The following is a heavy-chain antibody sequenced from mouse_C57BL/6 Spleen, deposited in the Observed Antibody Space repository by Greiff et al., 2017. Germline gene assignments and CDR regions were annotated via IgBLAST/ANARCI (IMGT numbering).Heavy chain of an antibody. Sequence: QVQLQQSGPELVKPGASVKISCKASGYTFTDYYINWVKQRPGQGLEWIGWIYPGSGSTYYNEKFKGKATLTVDKSSSTAYMLLSSLPSEDSSVYFCARPLPGTAYFSFWGPGTPVTVSS. D-gene: IGHD4-1*01. CDR1: GYTFTDYY. CDR3: ARPLPGTAYFSF. V-gene: IGHV1-75*01. CDR2: IYPGSGST. J-gene: IGHJ1*01.